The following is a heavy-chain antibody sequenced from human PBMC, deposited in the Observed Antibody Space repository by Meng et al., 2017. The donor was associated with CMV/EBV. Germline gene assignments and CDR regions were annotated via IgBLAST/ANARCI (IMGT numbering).Heavy chain of an antibody. CDR2: ISGSGGST. V-gene: IGHV3-23*04. Sequence: EGQVVESGGGLVQPGGSLRLACAASGFSFSSYAMSWVRQAPGKGLEWVSAISGSGGSTYYADSVKGRFTISRDNARNTLYLQMNSLRADDSAVYYCARDLSGSRDYWGRGTLVTVSS. CDR3: ARDLSGSRDY. D-gene: IGHD1-26*01. J-gene: IGHJ4*02. CDR1: GFSFSSYA.